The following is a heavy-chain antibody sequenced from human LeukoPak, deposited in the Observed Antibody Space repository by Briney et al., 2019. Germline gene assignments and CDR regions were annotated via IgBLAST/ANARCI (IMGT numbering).Heavy chain of an antibody. J-gene: IGHJ4*02. CDR2: ISGSGDYT. D-gene: IGHD3-10*01. Sequence: GGSLRLSCAASGFTFSSAWMSWVRQAPGKGLEWVSTISGSGDYTYYADSVKGRFTISRDNSKNTLYLQMNSLRVEDTAIYYCAKVTYGSGTYGAFDSWGQGTLVTVSS. CDR3: AKVTYGSGTYGAFDS. V-gene: IGHV3-23*01. CDR1: GFTFSSAW.